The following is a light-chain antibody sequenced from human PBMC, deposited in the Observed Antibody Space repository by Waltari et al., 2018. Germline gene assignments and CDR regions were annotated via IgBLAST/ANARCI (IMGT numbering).Light chain of an antibody. CDR3: CSYAGSDTWV. J-gene: IGLJ3*02. CDR1: SRAVRRHDLTL. Sequence: QSALTQPASVSGSPGQSITISCTGPSRAVRRHDLTLVSWYQQHPGKAPKRMIYEGNRRPSGVSSRFSGSKSGNTASLTISGLQAEDEADYYCCSYAGSDTWVFGGGTKLTVL. CDR2: EGN. V-gene: IGLV2-23*01.